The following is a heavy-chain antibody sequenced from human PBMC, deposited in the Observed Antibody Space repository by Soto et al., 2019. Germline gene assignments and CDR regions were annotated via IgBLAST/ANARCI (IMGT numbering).Heavy chain of an antibody. D-gene: IGHD6-13*01. CDR1: GGSISSSSYY. CDR2: IYYSGST. J-gene: IGHJ6*02. V-gene: IGHV4-39*01. Sequence: SETLSLTCTVSGGSISSSSYYWGWIRQPPGKGLEWIGSIYYSGSTYYNPSLKSRVTISVDTSKNQFSLKLSSVTAADTAVYYCAAIIAAAGTLYSYYGTDVWGQGTTVTVSS. CDR3: AAIIAAAGTLYSYYGTDV.